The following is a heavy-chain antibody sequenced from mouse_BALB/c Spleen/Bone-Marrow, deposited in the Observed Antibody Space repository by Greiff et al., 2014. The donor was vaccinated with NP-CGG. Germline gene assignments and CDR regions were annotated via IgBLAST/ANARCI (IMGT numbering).Heavy chain of an antibody. Sequence: EVKLMESGGGLAKPGGSLQLSCAASGFTFSTYAMSWVRQTPEKRLEWVATISSSCSYTYYPDSVKGRFTISRDNAKNTLYLQMSSLRSEDTAMFYCSRLRMITTYFDVWGAGTTVTVSS. CDR1: GFTFSTYA. CDR2: ISSSCSYT. V-gene: IGHV5-9-3*01. D-gene: IGHD2-4*01. J-gene: IGHJ1*01. CDR3: SRLRMITTYFDV.